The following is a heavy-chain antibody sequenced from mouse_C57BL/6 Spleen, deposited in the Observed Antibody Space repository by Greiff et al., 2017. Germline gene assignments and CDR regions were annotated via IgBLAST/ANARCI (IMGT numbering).Heavy chain of an antibody. D-gene: IGHD2-4*01. J-gene: IGHJ3*01. Sequence: QVQLQQSGAELVRPGASVTLSCKASGYTFTDYEMHWVKQTPVHGLEWIGAIDPETGGTAYNQKFKGKAILTADKSSSTAYMALRSLTSEDSAAYYCTRSRIYYDYDTWFAYWGQGTLVTVSA. CDR2: IDPETGGT. CDR3: TRSRIYYDYDTWFAY. CDR1: GYTFTDYE. V-gene: IGHV1-15*01.